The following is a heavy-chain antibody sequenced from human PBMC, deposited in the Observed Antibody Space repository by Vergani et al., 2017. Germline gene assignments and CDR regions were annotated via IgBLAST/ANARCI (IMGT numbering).Heavy chain of an antibody. CDR1: GFSLSRFW. CDR3: ASVDTRRGNNR. V-gene: IGHV3-7*01. J-gene: IGHJ4*02. CDR2: IKQDGSEK. Sequence: EVQLVESGGGLVKPGGSLRLSCAASGFSLSRFWMSWVRQAPGKGLEWVANIKQDGSEKSYGDSVKGRFSVSRDNAKNSLYLQMSSLRADDTAVYYCASVDTRRGNNRWGQGTLVTVSS. D-gene: IGHD5-18*01.